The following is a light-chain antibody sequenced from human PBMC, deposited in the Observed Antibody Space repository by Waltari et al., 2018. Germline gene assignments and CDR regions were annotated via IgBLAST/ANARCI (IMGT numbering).Light chain of an antibody. CDR3: SSFTTSTSLLI. Sequence: QSALTQPASVSGSPGQSITISCSGSSNDVGYNDVSWYQQRPGKAPKLMIYEVKNRPSGVSSRFSGSRSANTASLTISGLQAEDEADYYCSSFTTSTSLLIFGGGTKVTVL. CDR2: EVK. J-gene: IGLJ2*01. CDR1: SNDVGYND. V-gene: IGLV2-14*01.